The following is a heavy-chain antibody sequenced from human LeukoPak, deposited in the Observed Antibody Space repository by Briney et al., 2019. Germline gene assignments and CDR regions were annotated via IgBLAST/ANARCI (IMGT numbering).Heavy chain of an antibody. V-gene: IGHV4-59*01. J-gene: IGHJ4*02. CDR1: GGSISSYY. D-gene: IGHD6-13*01. CDR3: AHSSSWYYFDY. CDR2: IYYSGST. Sequence: SETLSLTCTVSGGSISSYYWSWIRQPPGKGLEWIGYIYYSGSTNYNPSLKSRVTISVDTSKNQSSLKLSSVTAADTAVYYCAHSSSWYYFDYWGQGTLVTVSS.